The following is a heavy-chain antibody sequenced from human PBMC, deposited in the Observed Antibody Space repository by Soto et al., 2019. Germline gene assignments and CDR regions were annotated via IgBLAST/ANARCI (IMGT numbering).Heavy chain of an antibody. Sequence: EVQLLESGGGLVQPGGSLRLSCAASVFTFSSYALRWFRHAPGQGLEWISAIGGSGGSTYYADSVKGRFTISGDNSKNTLYLQMNSLRAEDTAVYYCEKLRCDLRYWFQGSLVTVSS. CDR1: VFTFSSYA. V-gene: IGHV3-23*01. D-gene: IGHD3-16*02. CDR3: EKLRCDLRY. CDR2: IGGSGGST. J-gene: IGHJ4*02.